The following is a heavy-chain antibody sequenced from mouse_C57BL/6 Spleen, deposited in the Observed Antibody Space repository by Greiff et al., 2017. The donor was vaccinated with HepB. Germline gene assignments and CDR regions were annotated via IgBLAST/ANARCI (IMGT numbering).Heavy chain of an antibody. V-gene: IGHV1-82*01. J-gene: IGHJ3*01. CDR3: ARSSKNAWFAY. CDR1: GYAFSSSW. CDR2: IYPGDGDT. Sequence: QVQLKESGPELVKPGASVKISCKASGYAFSSSWMNWVKQRPGKGLEWIGRIYPGDGDTNYNGKFKGKATLTADKSSSTAYMQLSSLTSEDSAVYFCARSSKNAWFAYWGQGTLVTVSA. D-gene: IGHD2-10*02.